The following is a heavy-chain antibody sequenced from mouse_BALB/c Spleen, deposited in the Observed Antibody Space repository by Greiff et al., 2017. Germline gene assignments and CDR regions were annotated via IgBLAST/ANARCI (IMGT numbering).Heavy chain of an antibody. CDR3: ARRGLWYLDY. J-gene: IGHJ2*01. Sequence: EVKVVESGGGLVKPGGSLKLSCAASGFTFSDYYMYWVRQTPEKRLEWVATISDGGSYTYYPDSVKGRFTISRDNAKNNLYLQMSSLKSEDTAMYYCARRGLWYLDYWGQGTTLTVSS. CDR1: GFTFSDYY. D-gene: IGHD2-1*01. CDR2: ISDGGSYT. V-gene: IGHV5-4*02.